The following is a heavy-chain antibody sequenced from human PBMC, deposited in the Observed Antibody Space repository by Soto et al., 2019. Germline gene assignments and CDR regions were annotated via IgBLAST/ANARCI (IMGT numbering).Heavy chain of an antibody. V-gene: IGHV3-30*18. D-gene: IGHD3-10*01. CDR2: ISSEGNNQ. J-gene: IGHJ3*02. CDR3: AKERGVRDAFDI. CDR1: GFTSSSFV. Sequence: QVQLVESGGGVVQPGTSLRLSCAASGFTSSSFVIHWVRQAPGKGLEWLAVISSEGNNQYYANSMKGRLSISRDNSKKTLYLQVNSPRAEDTAVYFCAKERGVRDAFDIWGQGTMGTVS.